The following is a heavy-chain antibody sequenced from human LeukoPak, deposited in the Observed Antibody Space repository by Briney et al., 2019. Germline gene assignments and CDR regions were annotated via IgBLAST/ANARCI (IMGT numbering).Heavy chain of an antibody. D-gene: IGHD2-15*01. V-gene: IGHV3-33*01. Sequence: GALRLSCAASGFTFSRYGMHWVRQAPGKGLEWVAVIWYDGSNKYYADSVKGRFTISRDNSKNTLYLQMNSLRAEDTAVYYCARPARGGTGRQAFDIWGQGTMVTVSS. CDR1: GFTFSRYG. CDR3: ARPARGGTGRQAFDI. J-gene: IGHJ3*02. CDR2: IWYDGSNK.